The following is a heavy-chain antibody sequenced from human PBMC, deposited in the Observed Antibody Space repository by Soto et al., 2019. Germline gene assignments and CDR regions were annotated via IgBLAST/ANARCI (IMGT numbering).Heavy chain of an antibody. CDR2: INHSGST. CDR1: GGSFSGYY. D-gene: IGHD6-13*01. J-gene: IGHJ4*02. V-gene: IGHV4-34*01. Sequence: SETLSLTCAVYGGSFSGYYWSWIRQPPGKGLEWIGEINHSGSTNYNPSLKSRVTISVDTSKNQFSLKLSSVTAADTAVYYCAIVVGSSWYYAYYFDYWGQGTLVTVSS. CDR3: AIVVGSSWYYAYYFDY.